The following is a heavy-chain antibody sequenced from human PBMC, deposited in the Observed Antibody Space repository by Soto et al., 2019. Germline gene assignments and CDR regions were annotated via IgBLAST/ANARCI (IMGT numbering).Heavy chain of an antibody. Sequence: EVQLLESGGGLVQPGGSLRLSCAASGFTFSSYAMSWVRQAPGKGLEWVSAISGSGGSTYYADSGKGRFTISRHNSKNTRYLQMNSLRAEDTAVYYCAKRPGGWWLRGRVDQWCQGTLVTVSS. CDR1: GFTFSSYA. J-gene: IGHJ4*02. D-gene: IGHD5-12*01. CDR2: ISGSGGST. V-gene: IGHV3-23*01. CDR3: AKRPGGWWLRGRVDQ.